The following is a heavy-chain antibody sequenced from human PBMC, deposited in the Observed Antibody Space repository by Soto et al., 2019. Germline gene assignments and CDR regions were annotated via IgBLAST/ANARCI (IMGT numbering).Heavy chain of an antibody. D-gene: IGHD4-4*01. CDR2: IYYSGST. CDR3: ARSYSNYVGDV. J-gene: IGHJ6*04. V-gene: IGHV4-39*01. CDR1: GGSISSSSYY. Sequence: SETLSLTCTVSGGSISSSSYYWGWIRQPPGKGLEWIGSIYYSGSTYYNPSLKSRVTISVDTSKNQFSLKLSSVTAADTAVYYCARSYSNYVGDVWGKGTTVTGLL.